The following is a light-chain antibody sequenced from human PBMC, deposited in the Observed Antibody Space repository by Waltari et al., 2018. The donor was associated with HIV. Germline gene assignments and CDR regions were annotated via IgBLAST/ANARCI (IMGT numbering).Light chain of an antibody. V-gene: IGLV2-8*01. Sequence: QSALTQPPSASGSPGQSVTISCTGTSSDIGGYNYVSWYQQHPGRAPTLIIYEVNKRPSGVPNRFCGSKSGNTASLTVSGLQTEDEADYYCSSYAGVNSFVLFGGGTKLTVL. J-gene: IGLJ2*01. CDR1: SSDIGGYNY. CDR2: EVN. CDR3: SSYAGVNSFVL.